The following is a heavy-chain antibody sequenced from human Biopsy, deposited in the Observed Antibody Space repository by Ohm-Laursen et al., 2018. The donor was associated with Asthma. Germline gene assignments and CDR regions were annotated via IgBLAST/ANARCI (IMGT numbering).Heavy chain of an antibody. D-gene: IGHD2-21*02. V-gene: IGHV4-30-2*06. Sequence: SQTLSPTWTVSGDSIDSGDYSWTWIRQSPGVGLEWIGYIYRNGDTYYNPTLKNRVTISIDRSKNQFSLRLRSVTAADTAVYYCARGWNCGGDCYSLDSWGQGTLVTVSS. CDR1: GDSIDSGDYS. J-gene: IGHJ4*02. CDR2: IYRNGDT. CDR3: ARGWNCGGDCYSLDS.